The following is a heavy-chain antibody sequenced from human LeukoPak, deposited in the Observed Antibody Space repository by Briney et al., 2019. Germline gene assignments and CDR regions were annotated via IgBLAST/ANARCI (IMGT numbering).Heavy chain of an antibody. J-gene: IGHJ4*02. CDR3: AKSMIVVVPYYFDY. CDR2: ISGSGGSA. CDR1: GFTFSSSA. Sequence: GGSLRLSCAASGFTFSSSAMSWVRQVPGKGLEWVSAISGSGGSAYYADSVKGRFTISRDNSKNTLYLQMNSLRAEDTAVYYCAKSMIVVVPYYFDYWGQGTLVTVSS. V-gene: IGHV3-23*01. D-gene: IGHD3-22*01.